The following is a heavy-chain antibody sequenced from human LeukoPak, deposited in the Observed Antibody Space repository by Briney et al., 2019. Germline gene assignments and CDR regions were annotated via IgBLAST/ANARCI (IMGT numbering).Heavy chain of an antibody. J-gene: IGHJ4*02. CDR3: ARENYFDY. CDR2: IKPDGSEK. CDR1: GFTFSRFW. Sequence: GGSLRLSCAASGFTFSRFWMGWVRQAPGRGLEWVANIKPDGSEKNYGDSVRGRFTISRDNARNSLYLQMNSLRAEDTAVYYCARENYFDYWGQGTLVTVSS. V-gene: IGHV3-7*04.